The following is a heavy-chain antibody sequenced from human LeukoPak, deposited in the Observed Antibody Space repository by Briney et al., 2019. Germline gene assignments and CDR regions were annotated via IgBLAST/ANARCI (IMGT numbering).Heavy chain of an antibody. CDR3: ATGRVDAFDI. D-gene: IGHD7-27*01. J-gene: IGHJ3*02. CDR1: GYAFTSYD. V-gene: IGHV1-8*03. Sequence: ASVKVSCKASGYAFTSYDINWVRQATGQGLEWMGWMNPNSGNTGYAQKFQGRVTITRNTSISTASMELSSLRSEDTAVYYCATGRVDAFDIWGRGTMVTVSS. CDR2: MNPNSGNT.